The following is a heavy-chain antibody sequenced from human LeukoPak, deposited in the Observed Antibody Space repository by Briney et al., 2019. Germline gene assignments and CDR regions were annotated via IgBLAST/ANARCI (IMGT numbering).Heavy chain of an antibody. V-gene: IGHV3-30*03. CDR1: GFTFSSYG. J-gene: IGHJ4*02. D-gene: IGHD6-25*01. Sequence: GGSLRLSCAASGFTFSSYGMSWVRQAPGKGLEWVAVISYDGSDDYYADSVKGRFTISRDNFKNTLYLQMNSLRAEDTAVYYCARDAATVIDHWGQGTLVTVSS. CDR2: ISYDGSDD. CDR3: ARDAATVIDH.